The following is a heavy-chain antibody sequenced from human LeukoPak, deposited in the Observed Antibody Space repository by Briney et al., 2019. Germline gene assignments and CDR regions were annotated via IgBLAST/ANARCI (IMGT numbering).Heavy chain of an antibody. J-gene: IGHJ4*02. CDR2: LYSGGST. D-gene: IGHD2-8*01. CDR3: ARGSRNVYFDS. Sequence: GGSLRLSCAACGVIGRSNDMSGGRQAPGKGLEWVSVLYSGGSTYYTDSVKGRFTISGDNSKNTLYLQMNSLRPEDTAVYYCARGSRNVYFDSWGQGTLVAVSS. V-gene: IGHV3-66*02. CDR1: GVIGRSND.